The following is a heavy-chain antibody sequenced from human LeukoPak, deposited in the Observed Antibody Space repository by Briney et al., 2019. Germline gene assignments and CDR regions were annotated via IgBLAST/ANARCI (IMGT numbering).Heavy chain of an antibody. J-gene: IGHJ4*02. CDR3: ARCGDGLPCDFDF. Sequence: PGGSLRLSCAASGFTFSDYYMSWIRQAPGKGLECVSYISSPSHTIFYADSVKGRFSISRDDATNSLYLQMNSLRAEDTAVYYCARCGDGLPCDFDFWGQGTLVTVSS. CDR2: ISSPSHTI. V-gene: IGHV3-11*04. D-gene: IGHD3-10*01. CDR1: GFTFSDYY.